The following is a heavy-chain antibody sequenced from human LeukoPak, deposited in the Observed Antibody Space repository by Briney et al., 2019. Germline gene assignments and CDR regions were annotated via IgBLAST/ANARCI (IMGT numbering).Heavy chain of an antibody. J-gene: IGHJ4*02. CDR1: GGSISSSSYS. CDR3: ARTSSSWL. Sequence: SETLSLTCTVSGGSISSSSYSLGWIRQPPGKGLEWIGSIYYSGSTYYNPSLKSRVTISVDTSKNQFSLKLSSVTAADTAMYYCARTSSSWLWGQGTLVTVSS. D-gene: IGHD6-13*01. CDR2: IYYSGST. V-gene: IGHV4-39*07.